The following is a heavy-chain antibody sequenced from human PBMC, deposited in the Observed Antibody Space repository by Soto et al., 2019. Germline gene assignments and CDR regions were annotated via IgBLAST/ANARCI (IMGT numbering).Heavy chain of an antibody. CDR2: IRSKANSYAT. D-gene: IGHD4-17*01. V-gene: IGHV3-73*01. J-gene: IGHJ4*02. CDR1: GFTFSGSA. CDR3: TRQAERQGVTTTWVDY. Sequence: PGGSLRLSCAASGFTFSGSAMHWVRQASGKGLEWVGRIRSKANSYATAYAASVKGRFTISRDDSKNTAYLQMNSLKTEDTAVYYCTRQAERQGVTTTWVDYWGQGTLVTVSS.